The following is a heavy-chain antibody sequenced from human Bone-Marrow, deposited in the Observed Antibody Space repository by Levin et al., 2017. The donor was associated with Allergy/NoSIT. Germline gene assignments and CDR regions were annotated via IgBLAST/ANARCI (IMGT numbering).Heavy chain of an antibody. CDR3: ATAGPTSGYADAFEI. J-gene: IGHJ3*02. CDR2: ISHDETSI. D-gene: IGHD3-22*01. V-gene: IGHV3-30*04. CDR1: GFTFSRYA. Sequence: HTGGSLRLSCVVSGFTFSRYALHWVRQAPGKGLEWVAVISHDETSIIYADSVKGRFTISKDNSKNTLYLQMNTLGDEDTAMYYCATAGPTSGYADAFEIWGQGTMVTVSS.